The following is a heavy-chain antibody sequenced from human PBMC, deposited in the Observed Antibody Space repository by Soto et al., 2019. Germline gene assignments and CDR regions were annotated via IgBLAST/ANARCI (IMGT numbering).Heavy chain of an antibody. Sequence: GEPLKSSGKGSGYSFTSYWIGWVRQMPGKGLEWMGIIYPGDSDTRYSPSFQGQVTISADKSISTAYLQWSSLKASDTAMYYCARLPKYYDFWSGYGIRGGMDVWGQGTTVTVSS. V-gene: IGHV5-51*01. CDR2: IYPGDSDT. D-gene: IGHD3-3*01. CDR3: ARLPKYYDFWSGYGIRGGMDV. J-gene: IGHJ6*02. CDR1: GYSFTSYW.